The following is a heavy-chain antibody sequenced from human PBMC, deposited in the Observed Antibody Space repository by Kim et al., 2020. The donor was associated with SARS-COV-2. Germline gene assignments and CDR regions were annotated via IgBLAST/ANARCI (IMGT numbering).Heavy chain of an antibody. D-gene: IGHD2-2*01. Sequence: ASVKVSCKASGYTFTSYYMHWVRQAPGQGLEWMGIINPSGGCTSYAQKFQGRVTMTRDTSTSTVYMELSSLRSEDTAVYYCARSRTRGPFDYWGQGTLVTVSS. CDR1: GYTFTSYY. J-gene: IGHJ4*02. V-gene: IGHV1-46*01. CDR3: ARSRTRGPFDY. CDR2: INPSGGCT.